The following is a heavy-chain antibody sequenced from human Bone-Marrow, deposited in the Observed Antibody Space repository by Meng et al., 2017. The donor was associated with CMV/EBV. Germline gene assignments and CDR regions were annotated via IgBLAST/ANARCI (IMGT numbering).Heavy chain of an antibody. CDR3: AKHPVYSYGYLEYNWFDS. J-gene: IGHJ5*01. V-gene: IGHV3-53*01. CDR1: GFTVSSNY. CDR2: IYSGGST. Sequence: GESLKISCAASGFTVSSNYMSWVRQAPGKGLEWVSVIYSGGSTYYADSVKGRFTISRDNSKNTLYLQMSSLRAEDTAVYYCAKHPVYSYGYLEYNWFDSWGQGTLVTVSS. D-gene: IGHD5-18*01.